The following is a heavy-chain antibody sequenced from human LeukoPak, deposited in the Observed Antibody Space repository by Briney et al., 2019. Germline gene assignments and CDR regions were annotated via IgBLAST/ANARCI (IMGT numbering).Heavy chain of an antibody. CDR2: ISYSGST. V-gene: IGHV4-59*01. CDR1: GCSISGYF. J-gene: IGHJ4*02. D-gene: IGHD3-9*01. CDR3: ARDRGGISDILTGSPVPTFDY. Sequence: SETLSLTCTVSGCSISGYFWSWIRHPPGKGLEWIAYISYSGSTNYNPSLMSRVTISVDTTENQFSLKMSSVTAADTAVYYCARDRGGISDILTGSPVPTFDYWGQGILVTVSS.